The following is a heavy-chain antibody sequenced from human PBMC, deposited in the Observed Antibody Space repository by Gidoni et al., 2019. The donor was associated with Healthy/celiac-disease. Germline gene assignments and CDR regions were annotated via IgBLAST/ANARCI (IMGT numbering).Heavy chain of an antibody. J-gene: IGHJ3*02. V-gene: IGHV4-59*01. Sequence: QVQLQESGPGLVKPSETLSLTCTVSGGSISSYYWSWIRQPPGKGLEWIGHIYYSGSTNYNPSLKSRVTISVDTSKNQFSLKLSSVTAADTAVYYCAREAVTGTPTGAFDIWGQGTMVTVSS. CDR2: IYYSGST. CDR1: GGSISSYY. D-gene: IGHD1-20*01. CDR3: AREAVTGTPTGAFDI.